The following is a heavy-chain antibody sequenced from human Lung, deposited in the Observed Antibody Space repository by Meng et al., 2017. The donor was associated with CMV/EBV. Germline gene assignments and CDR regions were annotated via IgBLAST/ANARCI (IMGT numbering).Heavy chain of an antibody. CDR2: IPHRGSS. D-gene: IGHD3-10*01. Sequence: RESGPPTVNPSETLSLTWAVSGDSLPNHNWWAWVRQPPGKGLEWIGEIPHRGSSAYNPSLKSRVSMSIDKSKNQFSLKLTSVTAADTAVYHCLRRSGGSVWGQGTLVTSPQ. V-gene: IGHV4-4*02. J-gene: IGHJ1*01. CDR3: LRRSGGSV. CDR1: GDSLPNHNW.